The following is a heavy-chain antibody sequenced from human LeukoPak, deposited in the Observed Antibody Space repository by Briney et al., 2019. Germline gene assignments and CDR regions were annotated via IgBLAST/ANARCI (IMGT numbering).Heavy chain of an antibody. CDR1: GGSISSSNW. Sequence: SETLSLTCAVSGGSISSSNWWSWVRQPPGKGLEWIGEIYHSGSTNYNPSLKSRVTISVDKSKNQFSLKLSSVTAADTAVYYCASHSERGVVAATGNYFDYWGQGTLVTVSS. CDR3: ASHSERGVVAATGNYFDY. V-gene: IGHV4-4*02. D-gene: IGHD2-15*01. J-gene: IGHJ4*02. CDR2: IYHSGST.